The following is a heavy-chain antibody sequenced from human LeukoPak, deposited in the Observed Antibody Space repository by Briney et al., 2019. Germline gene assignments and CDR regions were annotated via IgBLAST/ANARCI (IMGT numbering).Heavy chain of an antibody. J-gene: IGHJ1*01. CDR1: GFTFSSYS. CDR2: ISSSSSYI. Sequence: PGGSVRLSCAASGFTFSSYSMNWVRQAPGKGLEWVSSISSSSSYIYYADSVKGRFTISRDNAKNSLYLQMNSLRAEDTAVYYCAREEGVPRPAKYFQHWGQGTLVTVSS. V-gene: IGHV3-21*01. D-gene: IGHD3-10*01. CDR3: AREEGVPRPAKYFQH.